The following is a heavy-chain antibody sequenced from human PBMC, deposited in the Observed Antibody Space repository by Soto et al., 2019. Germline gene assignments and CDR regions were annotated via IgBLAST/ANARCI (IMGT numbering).Heavy chain of an antibody. CDR2: IYTSGST. D-gene: IGHD6-13*01. Sequence: QVQLQESGPGLVKPSETLSLTCTVSGGSISSYYWSWIRQPAGKGLEWIGRIYTSGSTNYNPSLKSRVTMSVATSKNQFSLKLSSVTAADTAVYYCARATPRLSWIYYFDYWGQGTLVTVSS. CDR1: GGSISSYY. J-gene: IGHJ4*02. V-gene: IGHV4-4*07. CDR3: ARATPRLSWIYYFDY.